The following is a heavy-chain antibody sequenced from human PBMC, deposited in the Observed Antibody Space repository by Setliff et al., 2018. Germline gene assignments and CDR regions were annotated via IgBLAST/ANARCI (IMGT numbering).Heavy chain of an antibody. V-gene: IGHV4-34*01. J-gene: IGHJ1*01. Sequence: PSETLSLTCAVYGGSFSDYYWSWFRQSPGKGLEWIGESKYRGNTNYNAPLKSRVTTSVDTSKNQLFLKLSSVTAADTAVYYCARTHSSTWYGFPLQHWGQGALVTVSS. D-gene: IGHD2-2*01. CDR1: GGSFSDYY. CDR3: ARTHSSTWYGFPLQH. CDR2: SKYRGNT.